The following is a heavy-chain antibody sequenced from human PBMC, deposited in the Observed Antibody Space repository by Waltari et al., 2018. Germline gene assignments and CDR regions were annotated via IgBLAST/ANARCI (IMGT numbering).Heavy chain of an antibody. J-gene: IGHJ6*03. Sequence: QVQLVQSGAEVKKPGASVKVSCKASGYTFTSYDINWVRQATGQGLEWMGWMNPNSGNTGYAQKFQGRVTITRNTSISTAYMELSSLRSEDTAVYYCARSSGLNAFYYYYYYMDVWGKGTTVTVSS. CDR3: ARSSGLNAFYYYYYYMDV. D-gene: IGHD5-12*01. CDR1: GYTFTSYD. V-gene: IGHV1-8*03. CDR2: MNPNSGNT.